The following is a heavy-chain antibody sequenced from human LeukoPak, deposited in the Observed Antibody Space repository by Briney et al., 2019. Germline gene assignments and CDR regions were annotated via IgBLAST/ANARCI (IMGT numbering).Heavy chain of an antibody. D-gene: IGHD6-6*01. CDR3: AKGPLGHPIAAPFN. Sequence: QPGRSLRLSCAASGFTFDDYAMHWVRQAPGKGLEWVSLISGDGGSTYYADSVKGRFTISRDNSKNSLYLQMNSLRTEDTALYYCAKGPLGHPIAAPFNWGQGTLVTVSS. CDR1: GFTFDDYA. J-gene: IGHJ4*02. V-gene: IGHV3-43*02. CDR2: ISGDGGST.